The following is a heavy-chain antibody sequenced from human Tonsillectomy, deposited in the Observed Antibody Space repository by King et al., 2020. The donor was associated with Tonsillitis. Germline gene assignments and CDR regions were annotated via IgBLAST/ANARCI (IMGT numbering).Heavy chain of an antibody. CDR1: GGSISSAGYY. Sequence: QLQESGPGLVKPAQTLSLNCTVSGGSISSAGYYWSWIRQHPGEDLEWIGYISYSGSAYYNPSLKSRVTISVDTSQNQFSLKLSPVTAADTAVYYCARTAPPYYYYYMDVWGNGTTVTVSS. V-gene: IGHV4-31*03. D-gene: IGHD4-17*01. CDR3: ARTAPPYYYYYMDV. CDR2: ISYSGSA. J-gene: IGHJ6*03.